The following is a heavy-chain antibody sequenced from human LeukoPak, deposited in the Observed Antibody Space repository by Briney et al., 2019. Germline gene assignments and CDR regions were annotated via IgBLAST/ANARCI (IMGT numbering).Heavy chain of an antibody. CDR2: TNPSGGST. V-gene: IGHV1-46*03. CDR1: GYTVTSYY. Sequence: ASVKVSCKASGYTVTSYYMHWVRQAPGQGLEWMGITNPSGGSTSYAQKFQGRVTMTRDTSTSTVYMELSSLRSEDTAVYYCARPAVTTIGFDYWGQGTLVTVSS. CDR3: ARPAVTTIGFDY. J-gene: IGHJ4*02. D-gene: IGHD4-17*01.